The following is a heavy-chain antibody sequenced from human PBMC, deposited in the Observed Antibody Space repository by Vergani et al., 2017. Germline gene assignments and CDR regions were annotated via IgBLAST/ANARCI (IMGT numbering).Heavy chain of an antibody. Sequence: QLLLQDSGPGQVKPSETLSLTCGVSDGSINSRSYYWAWIRQPPGKGLEWIGMMFYSGTTYYNPSLKSRVTIFLDTSKSQFSLKVTSVTAADTAVYFCARDQWDDDGPRGWFAPWGQGILVTVSS. D-gene: IGHD5-24*01. J-gene: IGHJ5*02. CDR2: MFYSGTT. V-gene: IGHV4-39*02. CDR3: ARDQWDDDGPRGWFAP. CDR1: DGSINSRSYY.